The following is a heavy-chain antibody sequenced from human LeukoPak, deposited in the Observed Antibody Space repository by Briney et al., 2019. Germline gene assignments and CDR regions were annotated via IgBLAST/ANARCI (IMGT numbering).Heavy chain of an antibody. Sequence: SQTLSLTCAISGDSVSSNSAAWNWIRQSPLRGLEWLGRTYYRSRWYNEYAASVKSRITFNPDTSKNQFSLQLSSVTSEDTAVYYCARDDRGYYLDYWGQGTLVTVSS. CDR3: ARDDRGYYLDY. D-gene: IGHD1-14*01. J-gene: IGHJ4*02. CDR2: TYYRSRWYN. CDR1: GDSVSSNSAA. V-gene: IGHV6-1*01.